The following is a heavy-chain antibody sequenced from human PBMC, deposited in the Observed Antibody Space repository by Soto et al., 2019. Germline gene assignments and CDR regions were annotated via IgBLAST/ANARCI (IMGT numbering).Heavy chain of an antibody. CDR1: GFTFSSYA. D-gene: IGHD5-18*01. CDR2: ISGSGGST. Sequence: EVQLLESGGGLVQPGGSLRLSCAASGFTFSSYAMSWVRQAPGKGLEWVSAISGSGGSTYYADSVKGRFTISRDNSKNTLYLQMNSLGAENTAVYYCAKDQSQLWFDRLGYWGQGTLVTVSS. V-gene: IGHV3-23*01. CDR3: AKDQSQLWFDRLGY. J-gene: IGHJ4*02.